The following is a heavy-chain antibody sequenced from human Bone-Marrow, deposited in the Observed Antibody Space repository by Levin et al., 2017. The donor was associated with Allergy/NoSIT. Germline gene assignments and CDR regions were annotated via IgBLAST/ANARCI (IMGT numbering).Heavy chain of an antibody. V-gene: IGHV3-23*01. D-gene: IGHD1-26*01. CDR3: AKDPMWDRYNFDMDV. CDR1: GFTFNKYG. J-gene: IGHJ6*02. CDR2: IGGSGVDS. Sequence: QAGGSLRLSCTASGFTFNKYGLTWVRQAPGMGLEWVASIGGSGVDSNYADSVRGRFTITRDMNTVFLQMNSLRVEDSAIYYCAKDPMWDRYNFDMDVWGQGTSVTVSS.